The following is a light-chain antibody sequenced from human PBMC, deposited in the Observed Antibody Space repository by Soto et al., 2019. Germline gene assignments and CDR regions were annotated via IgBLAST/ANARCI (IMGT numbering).Light chain of an antibody. CDR1: QSVSSSY. CDR3: QQYGSSSLVT. J-gene: IGKJ3*01. Sequence: EIVLTQSPGTLSLSPGERATLSCRASQSVSSSYLAWYQQKPGQAPRLLIYVASSRATGIPDRFSGSGSGTNFPLTISRLEPEDFAVYYCQQYGSSSLVTFGPGTKVDIK. CDR2: VAS. V-gene: IGKV3-20*01.